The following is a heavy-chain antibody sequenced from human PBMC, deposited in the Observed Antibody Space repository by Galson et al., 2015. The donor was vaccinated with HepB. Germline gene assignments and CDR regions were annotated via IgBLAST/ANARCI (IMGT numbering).Heavy chain of an antibody. CDR2: ISWDGGST. D-gene: IGHD2/OR15-2a*01. Sequence: SLRLSCAASGFTFDDYTMHWVRQAPGKGLEWVSLISWDGGSTYYADSVKGRFTISRDNSKNSLYLQMNSLRTEDTALYYCAKDISARQSEVYYFDYWGQGTLVTVSS. V-gene: IGHV3-43*01. CDR1: GFTFDDYT. J-gene: IGHJ4*02. CDR3: AKDISARQSEVYYFDY.